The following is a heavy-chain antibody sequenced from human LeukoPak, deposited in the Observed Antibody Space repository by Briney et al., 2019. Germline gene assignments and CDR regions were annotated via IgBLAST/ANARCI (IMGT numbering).Heavy chain of an antibody. V-gene: IGHV7-4-1*02. D-gene: IGHD3-10*01. CDR1: GYTFTSYA. CDR3: AREFYGSGFYYFDY. J-gene: IGHJ4*02. Sequence: ASVKVSCKASGYTFTSYAMNWVRQARGQGLEWMGWINTNTGNPTYAQGFTGRFVFSLDTSVSTAYLQISSLKAEDTAVYYCAREFYGSGFYYFDYWGQGTLVTVSS. CDR2: INTNTGNP.